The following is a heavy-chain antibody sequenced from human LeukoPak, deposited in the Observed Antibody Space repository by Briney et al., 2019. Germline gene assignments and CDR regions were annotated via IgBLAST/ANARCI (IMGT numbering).Heavy chain of an antibody. CDR3: ARDDYGDYGYGHTGY. J-gene: IGHJ4*02. D-gene: IGHD4-17*01. V-gene: IGHV3-48*03. CDR1: GFTFSSYA. CDR2: FSGSGGTI. Sequence: AGGSLRLSCAASGFTFSSYAMNWVRQAPGRGLEWVSGFSGSGGTIYYADSVKGRFTISRDNAKNSLYLQMNSLRAEDTAVYYCARDDYGDYGYGHTGYWGQGTLVTVSS.